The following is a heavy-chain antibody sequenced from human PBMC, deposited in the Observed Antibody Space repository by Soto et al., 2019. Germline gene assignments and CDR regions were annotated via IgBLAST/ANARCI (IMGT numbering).Heavy chain of an antibody. V-gene: IGHV3-73*01. CDR3: FRENYFSYHGMDV. Sequence: HHGGSPEIGWAGSGLAVSCSTIHWVRQASGKGLEWVGRTRSKANSYATAYAASVKGRFIISRDGSKTTAYLQMSSLKIEDTAVYYCFRENYFSYHGMDVWGQRTTVTVS. CDR1: GLAVSCST. CDR2: TRSKANSYAT. J-gene: IGHJ6*02.